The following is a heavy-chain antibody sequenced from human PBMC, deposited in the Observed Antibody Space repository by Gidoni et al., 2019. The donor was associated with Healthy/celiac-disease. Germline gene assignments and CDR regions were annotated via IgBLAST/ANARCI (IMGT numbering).Heavy chain of an antibody. CDR3: ARTPFGVVAATFLGVVDV. V-gene: IGHV1-8*01. Sequence: QVQLVQSGAEVKKPGAAVNVPGQASGYTFPSSDINWVRQATGQGLEWMGWMNPNSGNTGYAQKFQGRVTMTRNTSISTAYMELSSLRSEDTAVYYCARTPFGVVAATFLGVVDVWGQGTTVTVSS. J-gene: IGHJ6*02. CDR1: GYTFPSSD. D-gene: IGHD2-15*01. CDR2: MNPNSGNT.